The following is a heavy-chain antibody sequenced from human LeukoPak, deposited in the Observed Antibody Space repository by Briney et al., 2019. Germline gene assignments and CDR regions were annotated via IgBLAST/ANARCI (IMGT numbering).Heavy chain of an antibody. V-gene: IGHV3-7*01. CDR3: ARGSSSWYDWGLSNWFDP. J-gene: IGHJ5*02. Sequence: GGSLRLSCAASGFTFSSYWMSWVRQAPGKGLERVANIKQDGSEKYYVDSVKGRFTISRDNAKNSLYLQMNSLRAEDTAVYYCARGSSSWYDWGLSNWFDPWGQGTLVTVSS. CDR2: IKQDGSEK. CDR1: GFTFSSYW. D-gene: IGHD6-13*01.